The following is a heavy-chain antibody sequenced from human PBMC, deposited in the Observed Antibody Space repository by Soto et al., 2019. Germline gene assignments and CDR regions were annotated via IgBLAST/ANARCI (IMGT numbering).Heavy chain of an antibody. CDR2: IKSDAFGGAR. D-gene: IGHD2-8*01. CDR1: EFTFGDYG. CDR3: TRADTKFRGGYYFDY. J-gene: IGHJ4*02. V-gene: IGHV3-49*04. Sequence: LRLSCRGSEFTFGDYGLSWVRQAPGKGLEWVGFIKSDAFGGAREYAASVRGRFTISRDDSKSIAYLQMDSLKTEDTGVYYCTRADTKFRGGYYFDYWGQGTLVTVSS.